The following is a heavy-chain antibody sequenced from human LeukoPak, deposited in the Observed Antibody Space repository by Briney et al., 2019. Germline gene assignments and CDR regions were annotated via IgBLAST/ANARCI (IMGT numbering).Heavy chain of an antibody. V-gene: IGHV4-38-2*02. CDR1: GYSISSGYY. J-gene: IGHJ4*02. CDR2: IYHSGST. CDR3: ARGGVVAATPIDY. D-gene: IGHD2-15*01. Sequence: SETLSLTCTVSGYSISSGYYWGWIRQPPGKGLEWIGSIYHSGSTYYNPSLKSRVTISVDTSKNQFSLKLSSVTAADTAVYYCARGGVVAATPIDYWGQGTLVTVSS.